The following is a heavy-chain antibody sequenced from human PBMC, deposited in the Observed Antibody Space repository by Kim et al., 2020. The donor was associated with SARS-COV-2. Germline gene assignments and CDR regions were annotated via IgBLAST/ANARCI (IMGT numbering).Heavy chain of an antibody. CDR3: ARARNHGDRYYFDY. J-gene: IGHJ4*02. D-gene: IGHD4-17*01. CDR2: INPNSGGT. CDR1: GYTFTGYY. Sequence: ASVKVSCKASGYTFTGYYMHWVRQPPGQGLEWMGRINPNSGGTNYAQKFQGRVTMTRDTSISTAYMELSRLRSDDTVVYYCARARNHGDRYYFDYWGQGTLVTVSS. V-gene: IGHV1-2*05.